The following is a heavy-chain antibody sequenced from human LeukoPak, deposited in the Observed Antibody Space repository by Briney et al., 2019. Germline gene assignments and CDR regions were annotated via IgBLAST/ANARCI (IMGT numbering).Heavy chain of an antibody. CDR1: GGSFSGYY. J-gene: IGHJ4*02. CDR2: IYYSGST. D-gene: IGHD3-16*01. V-gene: IGHV4-39*01. CDR3: ARRGSYVWGRYDGYYFDY. Sequence: PSETLSLTCAVYGGSFSGYYWGWIRQPPGKGLEWIGSIYYSGSTYYNPSLKSRVTISVDTSKNQFSLKLSSVTAADTAVYYCARRGSYVWGRYDGYYFDYWGQGTLVTVSS.